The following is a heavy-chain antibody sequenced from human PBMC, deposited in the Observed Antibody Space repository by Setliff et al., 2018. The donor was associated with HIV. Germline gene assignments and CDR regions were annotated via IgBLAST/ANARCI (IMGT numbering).Heavy chain of an antibody. CDR1: GGSFSDYY. D-gene: IGHD5-12*01. Sequence: TSETLSLTCGVYGGSFSDYYYTWIRQSPGKGLEWIGEINHSANTMDNASLTGRVALSVDASKSQFSLKLSSVTAADTAVYYCAREFYPGADYYWYFDLWGRGTLVTVSS. CDR2: INHSANT. CDR3: AREFYPGADYYWYFDL. J-gene: IGHJ2*01. V-gene: IGHV4-34*01.